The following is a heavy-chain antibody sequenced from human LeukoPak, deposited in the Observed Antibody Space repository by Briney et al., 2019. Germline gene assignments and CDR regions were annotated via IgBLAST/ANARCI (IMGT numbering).Heavy chain of an antibody. V-gene: IGHV4-38-2*02. CDR2: IYHSGST. D-gene: IGHD2-2*01. J-gene: IGHJ4*02. CDR3: ARDRYCSSTSCNDY. Sequence: SETLSLTCTVSGYSTSSGYYWGWIRQPPGKGLEWIGSIYHSGSTYYNPSLKSRVTISVDTSKNQFSLKLSSVTAADTAVYYCARDRYCSSTSCNDYWGQGTLVTVSS. CDR1: GYSTSSGYY.